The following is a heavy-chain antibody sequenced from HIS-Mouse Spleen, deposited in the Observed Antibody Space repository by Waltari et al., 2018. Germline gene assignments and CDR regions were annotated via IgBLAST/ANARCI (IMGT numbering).Heavy chain of an antibody. CDR2: IGTAGDT. V-gene: IGHV3-13*01. Sequence: EVQLVESGGGLVQPGGSLRLSCAASGFTFSSYDILLVRQATGKGLEWVSAIGTAGDTYYPGSVKGRFTISRENAKNSLYLQMNSLRAGDTAVYYCARGYSNYVPYFDYWGQGTLVTVSS. CDR1: GFTFSSYD. D-gene: IGHD4-4*01. J-gene: IGHJ4*02. CDR3: ARGYSNYVPYFDY.